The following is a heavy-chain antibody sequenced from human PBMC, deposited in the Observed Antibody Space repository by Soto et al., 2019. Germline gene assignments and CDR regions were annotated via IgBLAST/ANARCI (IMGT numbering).Heavy chain of an antibody. CDR3: TLMWKSGYYTGPNYYYMDV. D-gene: IGHD3-3*01. Sequence: GGSLRLSCAASGFTFSNAWMSWVRQAPGKGLEWVGRIKSKTDGGTTDYAAPVKGRFTISRDDSKNTLYLQMNSLKTEDTAVYYCTLMWKSGYYTGPNYYYMDVWGKGTTVTVSS. J-gene: IGHJ6*03. V-gene: IGHV3-15*01. CDR2: IKSKTDGGTT. CDR1: GFTFSNAW.